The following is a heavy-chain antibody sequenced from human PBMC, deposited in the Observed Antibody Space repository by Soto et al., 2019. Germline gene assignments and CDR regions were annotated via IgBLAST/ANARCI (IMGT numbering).Heavy chain of an antibody. Sequence: ASVKVSCKASGYTFTSYAMHWVRQAPGQRLEWMGWINAGNGNTKYSQKFQGRVTITRDTSASTAYMELSSLRSEDTAVYYCARGRGYCSGGSCYYFDYWGQGTLVTVSS. V-gene: IGHV1-3*01. CDR3: ARGRGYCSGGSCYYFDY. D-gene: IGHD2-15*01. CDR2: INAGNGNT. CDR1: GYTFTSYA. J-gene: IGHJ4*02.